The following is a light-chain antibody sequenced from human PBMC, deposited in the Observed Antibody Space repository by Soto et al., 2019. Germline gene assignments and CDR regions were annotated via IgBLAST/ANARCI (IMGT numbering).Light chain of an antibody. V-gene: IGKV3-20*01. J-gene: IGKJ2*01. CDR3: QQYGSSPYT. Sequence: EIVLSQSPGTLSLSPGERATLSCRASQSVSSNYLVWYQQKPGQAPRLLIYGASTRATGIPGRFSGSGSGTDFTLTINRLEPEDCAVYYCQQYGSSPYTFGQWTKLEIK. CDR2: GAS. CDR1: QSVSSNY.